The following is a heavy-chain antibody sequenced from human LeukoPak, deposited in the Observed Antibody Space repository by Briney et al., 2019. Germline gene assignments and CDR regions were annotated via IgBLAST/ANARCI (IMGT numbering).Heavy chain of an antibody. Sequence: SGGSLRLSCAASGFSFSSNSMSWVRQAPGKGLEWVSGISWNSGSIGYADSVKGRFTISRDNAKNSLYLQMNSLRAEDMALYYCAKGHSSGWPHPPDYWGQGTLVTVSS. D-gene: IGHD6-19*01. CDR1: GFSFSSNS. J-gene: IGHJ4*02. CDR2: ISWNSGSI. CDR3: AKGHSSGWPHPPDY. V-gene: IGHV3-9*03.